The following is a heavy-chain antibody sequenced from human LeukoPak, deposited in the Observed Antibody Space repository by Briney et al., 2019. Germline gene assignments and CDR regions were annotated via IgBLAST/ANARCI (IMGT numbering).Heavy chain of an antibody. CDR3: ARVWGAFDV. V-gene: IGHV3-11*04. J-gene: IGHJ3*01. CDR1: GFTFSGYY. CDR2: ISGSGTTT. Sequence: GGSLRLSCAASGFTFSGYYMSWIRQAPGKGLEWVSYISGSGTTTFFADSVKGRFTISRDNAKNSLYLQMNSLRAEDTAVYYCARVWGAFDVRGQGTMVTVSS. D-gene: IGHD3-16*01.